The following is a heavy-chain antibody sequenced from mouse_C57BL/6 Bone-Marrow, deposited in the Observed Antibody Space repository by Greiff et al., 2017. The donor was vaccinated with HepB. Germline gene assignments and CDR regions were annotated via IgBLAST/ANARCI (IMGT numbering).Heavy chain of an antibody. CDR1: GYTFTDYY. CDR2: INPNNGGT. V-gene: IGHV1-26*01. J-gene: IGHJ4*01. D-gene: IGHD2-1*01. CDR3: ARPLLLTMDY. Sequence: EVQLQQSGPELVKPGASVKISCKASGYTFTDYYMNWVKQSHGKSLEWIGDINPNNGGTSYNQKFKGKATLTVDKSSSTAYMELRSLTSEDSAVYYCARPLLLTMDYWGQGTSVTVSS.